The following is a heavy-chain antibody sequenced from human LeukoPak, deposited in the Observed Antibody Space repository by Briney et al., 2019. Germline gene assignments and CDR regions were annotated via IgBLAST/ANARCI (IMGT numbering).Heavy chain of an antibody. CDR3: ARGSRAGTQADWFDP. CDR2: IYYSGST. J-gene: IGHJ5*02. D-gene: IGHD6-13*01. Sequence: SETLSLTCTVSGGSISPYYWRWIRQPPGKGREGIGYIYYSGSTDYNPSLKSRVTISVDTAKNQCSLKLSSVTAADTAVYYCARGSRAGTQADWFDPWGQGTLVTVFS. V-gene: IGHV4-59*01. CDR1: GGSISPYY.